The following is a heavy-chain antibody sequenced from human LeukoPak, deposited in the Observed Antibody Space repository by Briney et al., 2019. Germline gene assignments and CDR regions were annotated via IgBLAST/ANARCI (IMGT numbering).Heavy chain of an antibody. J-gene: IGHJ5*02. V-gene: IGHV4-31*03. CDR1: GGSISSGGYY. D-gene: IGHD2-2*01. CDR2: IYYSGST. CDR3: ARGIRVTSSREFDP. Sequence: SQTLSLTCTVSGGSISSGGYYWSWIRQHPGKGLEWIGYIYYSGSTYYNPSLKSRVTISVDTSKNQFSLKLSSVTAADTAVYYCARGIRVTSSREFDPWGQGTLVTVSS.